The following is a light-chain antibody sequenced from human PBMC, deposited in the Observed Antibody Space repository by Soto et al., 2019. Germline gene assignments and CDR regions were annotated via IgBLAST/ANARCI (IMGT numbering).Light chain of an antibody. CDR2: DAS. V-gene: IGKV1-5*01. Sequence: DIQMTQSPTTLSASVGDRVIITCRASQRMSAWLAWYQQKPGKAPKLLIYDASSLENGVPSRFSGSGSGTEFTLTISSLQPDDFATSYCQQYDTYPWTFGQGTKVDIK. J-gene: IGKJ1*01. CDR1: QRMSAW. CDR3: QQYDTYPWT.